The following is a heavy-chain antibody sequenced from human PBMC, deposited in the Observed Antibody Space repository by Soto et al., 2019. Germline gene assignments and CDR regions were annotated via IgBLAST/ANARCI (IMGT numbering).Heavy chain of an antibody. CDR3: ARVYGKYFQH. Sequence: PGYPIKTSLNGSGYAFTSYWIAWGRQMPGKGLDWMGLIYPSDSDTRYSPTFQGLVTNAAGKYINTAYLQWGSLKASDTDMYYCARVYGKYFQHWGQGT. CDR2: IYPSDSDT. J-gene: IGHJ1*01. D-gene: IGHD4-17*01. CDR1: GYAFTSYW. V-gene: IGHV5-51*01.